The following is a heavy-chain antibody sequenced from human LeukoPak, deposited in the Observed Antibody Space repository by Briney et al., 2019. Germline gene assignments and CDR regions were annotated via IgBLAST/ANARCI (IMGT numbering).Heavy chain of an antibody. Sequence: GGSLRLSCAASGFTFSSYWMSWVRQAPGKGLEWVANIKQDGSEKYYVDSVKGRFTISRDNAKNSLYLRMNSLRAEDTAVYYCARDGDSNWNYASPFDYWGQGTLVTVSS. V-gene: IGHV3-7*01. CDR2: IKQDGSEK. CDR1: GFTFSSYW. CDR3: ARDGDSNWNYASPFDY. D-gene: IGHD1-7*01. J-gene: IGHJ4*02.